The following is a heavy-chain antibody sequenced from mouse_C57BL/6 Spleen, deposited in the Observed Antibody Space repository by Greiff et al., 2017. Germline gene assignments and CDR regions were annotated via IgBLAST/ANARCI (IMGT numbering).Heavy chain of an antibody. Sequence: EVQLQQSGPELVKPGASVKISCKASGYTFTDYYMNWVKQSHGKSLEWIGDINPNNGGTSYNQKFKGKATLTVDKSSSTAYMELRSLTSEDSAVYYCARRSNYGYFDVWGTGTTVTVSS. CDR3: ARRSNYGYFDV. CDR1: GYTFTDYY. J-gene: IGHJ1*03. D-gene: IGHD2-5*01. CDR2: INPNNGGT. V-gene: IGHV1-26*01.